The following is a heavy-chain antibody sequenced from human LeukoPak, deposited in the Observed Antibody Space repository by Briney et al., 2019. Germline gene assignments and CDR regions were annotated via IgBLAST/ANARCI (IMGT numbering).Heavy chain of an antibody. CDR1: GFRFTSST. Sequence: PGGSLRLSCAASGFRFTSSTLNWVRQAPGKGLEWVSSISSGTDYIYYAESVKGRFTISRDNAKNSLYLQMNSLRVEDTAIYYCVKVAKYYYGSETYYFFEHWGQGTPVTASS. J-gene: IGHJ4*02. D-gene: IGHD3-10*01. CDR2: ISSGTDYI. V-gene: IGHV3-21*01. CDR3: VKVAKYYYGSETYYFFEH.